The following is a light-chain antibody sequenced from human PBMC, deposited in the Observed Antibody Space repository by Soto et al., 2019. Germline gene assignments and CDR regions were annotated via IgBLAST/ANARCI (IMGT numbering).Light chain of an antibody. CDR1: SSDVGSYNL. CDR3: CSSAGSSTLV. V-gene: IGLV2-23*01. Sequence: QSALTQPASVSGSPGQSITISCTGTSSDVGSYNLVSWYQQHPGKAPKLMIYEGSKRPSGVSNRFSGSKSGNTASLTISGLQAEDEADYYCCSSAGSSTLVFGGGTQLTVL. J-gene: IGLJ2*01. CDR2: EGS.